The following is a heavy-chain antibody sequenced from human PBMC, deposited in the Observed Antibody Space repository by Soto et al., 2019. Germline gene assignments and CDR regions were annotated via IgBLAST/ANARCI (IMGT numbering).Heavy chain of an antibody. D-gene: IGHD3-3*01. CDR1: GASISSRGLY. V-gene: IGHV4-31*03. CDR2: ISYSGST. CDR3: ASDEYYDFGSGRFDY. Sequence: PAETRSLPCTVSGASISSRGLYWSWSRQHPGKGLEGIAYISYSGSTYYNPTLKSRVTISADTSKNQFSLKLSSVTDADTAVYYCASDEYYDFGSGRFDYWGQGTLVTV. J-gene: IGHJ4*02.